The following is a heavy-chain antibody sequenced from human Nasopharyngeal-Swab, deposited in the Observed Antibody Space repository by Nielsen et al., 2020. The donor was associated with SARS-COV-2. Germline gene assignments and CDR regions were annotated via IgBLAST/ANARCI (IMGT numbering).Heavy chain of an antibody. V-gene: IGHV1-18*01. CDR1: GYTFTSYG. Sequence: ASVKVSCKASGYTFTSYGISWVRQAPGQGLEWMGWISAYNGNTNYAQKLQGRVTMTTDTSTSTAYMELRSLRSDDTAVYYCASPTYCSSTSCSYGMDVWGQGTMVTVSS. D-gene: IGHD2-2*01. CDR2: ISAYNGNT. J-gene: IGHJ6*02. CDR3: ASPTYCSSTSCSYGMDV.